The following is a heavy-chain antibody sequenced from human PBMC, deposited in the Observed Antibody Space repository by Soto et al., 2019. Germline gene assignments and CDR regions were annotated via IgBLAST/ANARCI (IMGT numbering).Heavy chain of an antibody. J-gene: IGHJ4*02. Sequence: QLQLQESGSGLVKPSQTLSLTCAVSGGSISSGGYSWSWIRQPPGKGLEWIGYIYHSGSTYYNPSLKSRVTISVDRSKNQFYLKLSAVTDADTAVYYCARAPIYSDSSGYYPTFYFDYWGQGTLVTVSS. CDR2: IYHSGST. CDR1: GGSISSGGYS. CDR3: ARAPIYSDSSGYYPTFYFDY. V-gene: IGHV4-30-2*01. D-gene: IGHD3-22*01.